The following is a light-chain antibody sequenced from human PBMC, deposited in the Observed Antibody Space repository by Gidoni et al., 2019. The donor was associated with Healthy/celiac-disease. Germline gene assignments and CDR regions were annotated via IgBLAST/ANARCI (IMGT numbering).Light chain of an antibody. J-gene: IGKJ5*01. Sequence: EIVLTQSPATLSVSPGERATLSCRASQSVSSYLAWYQQNPGQAPRLLIYDASNRATGIPARFSGSGSGTDFTLTISSLEPEDFAVYYCQQRSNWPPLTFGQXTRLEIK. V-gene: IGKV3-11*01. CDR3: QQRSNWPPLT. CDR2: DAS. CDR1: QSVSSY.